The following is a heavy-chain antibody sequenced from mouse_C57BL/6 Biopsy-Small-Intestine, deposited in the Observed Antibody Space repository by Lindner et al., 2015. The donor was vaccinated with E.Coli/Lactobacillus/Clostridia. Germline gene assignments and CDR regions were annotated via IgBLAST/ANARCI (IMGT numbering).Heavy chain of an antibody. J-gene: IGHJ4*01. D-gene: IGHD1-1*02. CDR1: GYTFASYA. Sequence: SVKVSCKASGYTFASYAMHWVRQAPGQRPEWMGWINAGNGNTKYSQKFQGRVTITRDTSASTAYMELTSLISEDTAVYYCARDSVLGYCSGGSCYSYWFDPWGQGTLVTVSS. CDR2: INAGNGNT. CDR3: ARDSVLGYCSGGSCYSYWFDP. V-gene: IGHV1-84*02.